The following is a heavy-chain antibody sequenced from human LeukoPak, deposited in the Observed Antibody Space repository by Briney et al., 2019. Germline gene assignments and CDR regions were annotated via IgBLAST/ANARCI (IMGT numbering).Heavy chain of an antibody. D-gene: IGHD6-13*01. Sequence: PGGSLRLSWVASGFTFSNYGMHWVRQAPGKGLEWVTTISYDGNDEYYADSVKGRFTISRDNSKNTLYLEMSSLRIEDTAVYYCAKDPYSSSMEYFQQWGQGTLVIVSS. V-gene: IGHV3-30*18. CDR2: ISYDGNDE. CDR3: AKDPYSSSMEYFQQ. CDR1: GFTFSNYG. J-gene: IGHJ1*01.